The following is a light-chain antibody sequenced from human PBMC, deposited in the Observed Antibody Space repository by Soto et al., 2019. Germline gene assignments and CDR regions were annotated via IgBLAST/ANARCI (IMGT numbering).Light chain of an antibody. Sequence: QSVLTQPPSASGSPVQSVAISCTGTSSDLGGYNYVSWYQQHPGKAPKLMIFEVNKRPSGVSDRFSGSKSGNTASLTVSGLQAEDEADYYCSSYAGSSNVFGAGTKGT. J-gene: IGLJ1*01. CDR3: SSYAGSSNV. V-gene: IGLV2-8*01. CDR1: SSDLGGYNY. CDR2: EVN.